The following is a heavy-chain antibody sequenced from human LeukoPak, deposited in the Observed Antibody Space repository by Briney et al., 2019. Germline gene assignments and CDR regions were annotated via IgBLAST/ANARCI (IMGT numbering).Heavy chain of an antibody. D-gene: IGHD3-16*01. CDR1: GGSISSYY. Sequence: PSETLSLTCTVSGGSISSYYWSWIRQPPGKGLEWIGYIYYSGSTNYNPSLKSRVTISVDTSKNQFSLKLSSVTAADTAVYYCARRIHLGGAFDYWGQGTLVTVSS. CDR3: ARRIHLGGAFDY. CDR2: IYYSGST. V-gene: IGHV4-59*01. J-gene: IGHJ4*02.